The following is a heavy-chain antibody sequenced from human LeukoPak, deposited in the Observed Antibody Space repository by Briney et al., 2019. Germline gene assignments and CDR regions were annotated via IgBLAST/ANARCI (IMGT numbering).Heavy chain of an antibody. Sequence: GGSLRLSCAASGFTFNSYEMNWVRQAPGKGLEWVAYINKNGGTVNYPNSVKGRFTISRDNAKNSLYLQMNSLRAEDTAVYYCARALKDLRRRIGGTTTSEYYYYMDVWGKGTTVIISS. J-gene: IGHJ6*03. CDR3: ARALKDLRRRIGGTTTSEYYYYMDV. CDR2: INKNGGTV. CDR1: GFTFNSYE. V-gene: IGHV3-48*03. D-gene: IGHD1-26*01.